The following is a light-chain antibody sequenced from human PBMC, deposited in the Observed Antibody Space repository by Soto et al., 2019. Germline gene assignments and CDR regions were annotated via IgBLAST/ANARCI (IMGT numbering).Light chain of an antibody. CDR3: QQLFDSPIT. CDR2: AAS. CDR1: QVISTS. V-gene: IGKV1-9*01. Sequence: GESVTIPCLASQVISTSLAWYQVKPGKAPKLRIYAASTLESGDPSRFSATVSGTEFSLTITSLQPEDFATYYCQQLFDSPITFGQGTRLEIK. J-gene: IGKJ5*01.